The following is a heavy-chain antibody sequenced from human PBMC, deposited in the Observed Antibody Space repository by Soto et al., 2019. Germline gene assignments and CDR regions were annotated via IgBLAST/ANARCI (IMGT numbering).Heavy chain of an antibody. J-gene: IGHJ4*02. Sequence: EVQLLESGGGLVQPGRSLRLSCAASGFTFGSYAMTWVRQTPRKGLEWVSAISESGYNTYYADSVKGRFTISRDNSKTTLFLQMNSLRPNDTAVYYCTTHCSGRTWGFWGQGTLVTVSS. D-gene: IGHD2-15*01. CDR1: GFTFGSYA. CDR3: TTHCSGRTWGF. CDR2: ISESGYNT. V-gene: IGHV3-23*01.